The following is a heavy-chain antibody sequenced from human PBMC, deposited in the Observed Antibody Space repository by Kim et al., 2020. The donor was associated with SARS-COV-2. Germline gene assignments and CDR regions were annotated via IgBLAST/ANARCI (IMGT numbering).Heavy chain of an antibody. Sequence: SETLSLTCTVSGGSISSSSYYWGWIRQPPGKGLEWIGSIYYSGSTYYNPSLKSRVTISVDTSKNQFSLKLSSVTAADTAVYYCARLSTVTRMNAFDIWG. J-gene: IGHJ3*02. CDR3: ARLSTVTRMNAFDI. V-gene: IGHV4-39*01. CDR2: IYYSGST. CDR1: GGSISSSSYY. D-gene: IGHD4-17*01.